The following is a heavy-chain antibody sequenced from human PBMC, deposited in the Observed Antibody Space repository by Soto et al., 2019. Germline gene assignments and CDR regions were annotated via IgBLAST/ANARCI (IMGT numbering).Heavy chain of an antibody. Sequence: VQLVESGGGVVQAGRSLRLSCAASGFTFSDYAMHWVRQAPGKGLERVAVVSHDGRNTHYADSVNGRFTISRDSSKDTVSLEMTSLRAEDTAGYYCAKGGRQWLVTSDFNYWGQGALVTVSS. J-gene: IGHJ4*02. CDR2: VSHDGRNT. D-gene: IGHD6-19*01. V-gene: IGHV3-30*18. CDR1: GFTFSDYA. CDR3: AKGGRQWLVTSDFNY.